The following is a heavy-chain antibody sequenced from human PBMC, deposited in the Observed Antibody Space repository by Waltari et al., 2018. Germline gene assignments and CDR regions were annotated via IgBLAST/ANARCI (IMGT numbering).Heavy chain of an antibody. CDR3: ARDAGAYCGGDCWSFDY. J-gene: IGHJ4*02. CDR1: GGSISSGSYY. D-gene: IGHD2-21*02. Sequence: QVQLQESGPGLVKPSQTLSLTCTVSGGSISSGSYYWSWIRQPAGKGLEWIGRIYTSGSTNYNPSLKSRVTISVDTSKNQFSLKLSSVTAADTAVYYCARDAGAYCGGDCWSFDYWCQGTLVTVSS. CDR2: IYTSGST. V-gene: IGHV4-61*02.